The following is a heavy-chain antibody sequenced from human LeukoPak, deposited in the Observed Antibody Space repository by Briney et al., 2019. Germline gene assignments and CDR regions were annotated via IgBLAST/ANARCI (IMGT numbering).Heavy chain of an antibody. V-gene: IGHV3-21*01. CDR3: ARGTGNYYPIYYYYMDV. D-gene: IGHD3-10*01. Sequence: GSLRLSCAASGFTFSSYSMNWVRQAPGKGLEWVSSISSSSSYIYYADSVKGRFTISRDNAKNSLYLQMNSLRAEDTAVYYCARGTGNYYPIYYYYMDVWGKGTTVTVSS. CDR1: GFTFSSYS. J-gene: IGHJ6*03. CDR2: ISSSSSYI.